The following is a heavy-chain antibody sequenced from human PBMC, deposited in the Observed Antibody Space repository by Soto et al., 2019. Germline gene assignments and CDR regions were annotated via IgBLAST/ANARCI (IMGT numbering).Heavy chain of an antibody. CDR3: AKEQTTGAHYALDY. Sequence: GGSLRLSCEASGFIFSSYAMNWVRQAPGKGLQWVSSITGSSDYTSYIASVKGRFTISRDNSKNTLYLQMNILRAEDTAVYFCAKEQTTGAHYALDYWSQGTLVTVSS. CDR2: ITGSSDYT. D-gene: IGHD2-8*02. V-gene: IGHV3-23*01. J-gene: IGHJ4*01. CDR1: GFIFSSYA.